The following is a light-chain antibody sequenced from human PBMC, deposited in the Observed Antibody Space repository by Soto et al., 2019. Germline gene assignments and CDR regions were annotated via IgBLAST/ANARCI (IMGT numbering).Light chain of an antibody. J-gene: IGLJ1*01. Sequence: QSALTQPRSVSGSPGQSVTISCTGTSSDVGAYNYVSWYQHHPGKAPQLMIYDVSKRPSGVPDRFSGSKSGNTASVTISGLQYDDEADYYCCSYAGTDTYVFGTGTKLTVL. CDR3: CSYAGTDTYV. V-gene: IGLV2-11*01. CDR2: DVS. CDR1: SSDVGAYNY.